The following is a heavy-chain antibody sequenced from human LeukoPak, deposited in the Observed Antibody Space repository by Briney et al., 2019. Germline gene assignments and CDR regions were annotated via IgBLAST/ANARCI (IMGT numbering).Heavy chain of an antibody. CDR2: ICTVGDT. CDR1: GFTFSSYD. V-gene: IGHV3-13*01. CDR3: ARGGSYYYMDV. Sequence: GGSLRLSCVASGFTFSSYDMHWVRQATGKGREWVSAICTVGDTYYPGSVKGRFTISRENAKNSLYLQMNSLRAGDTAVYYCARGGSYYYMDVWGKGTTVTVSS. J-gene: IGHJ6*03.